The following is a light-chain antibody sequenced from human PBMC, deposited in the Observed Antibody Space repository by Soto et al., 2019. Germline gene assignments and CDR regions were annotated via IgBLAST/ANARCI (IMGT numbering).Light chain of an antibody. CDR1: QSVSSN. CDR3: QQYHDRPRT. CDR2: GAS. J-gene: IGKJ1*01. Sequence: EIVMSQSPCTLSVSPGERATLSCRASQSVSSNLAWYQQKPGQAPRLLMFGASRGATGVPARFRGSGSGREFTLTISSLQSEDSAVYYCQQYHDRPRTFGQGTKVDIK. V-gene: IGKV3-15*01.